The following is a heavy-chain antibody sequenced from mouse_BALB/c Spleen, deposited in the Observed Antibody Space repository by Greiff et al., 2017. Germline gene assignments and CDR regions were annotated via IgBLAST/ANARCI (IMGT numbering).Heavy chain of an antibody. CDR1: GFTFSDYY. CDR2: ISDGGSYT. Sequence: EVKLVESGGGLVKPGGSLKLSCAASGFTFSDYYMYWVRQTPEKRLEWVATISDGGSYTYYPDSVKGRFTISRDNAKNNLYLQMSSLKSEDTAMYYCAREGDGNYAFAYWGQGTLVTVSA. CDR3: AREGDGNYAFAY. J-gene: IGHJ3*01. D-gene: IGHD2-1*01. V-gene: IGHV5-4*02.